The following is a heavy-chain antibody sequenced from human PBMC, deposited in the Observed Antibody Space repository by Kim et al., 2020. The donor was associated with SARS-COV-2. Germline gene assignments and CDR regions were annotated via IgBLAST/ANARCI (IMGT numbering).Heavy chain of an antibody. J-gene: IGHJ4*02. CDR2: ISYDGSNK. D-gene: IGHD3-9*01. CDR3: ARDPIVASILTGYPSYFDY. V-gene: IGHV3-33*05. CDR1: GFTFSSYG. Sequence: GGSLRLSCAASGFTFSSYGMHWVRQAPGKGLEWVAVISYDGSNKYYADSVKGRFTISRDNSKNTLYLQMNSLRAEDTAVYYCARDPIVASILTGYPSYFDYWGQGTLVTVSS.